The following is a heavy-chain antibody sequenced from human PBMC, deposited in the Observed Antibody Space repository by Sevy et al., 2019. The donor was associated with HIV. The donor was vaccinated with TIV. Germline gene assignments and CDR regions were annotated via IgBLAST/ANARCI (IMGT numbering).Heavy chain of an antibody. Sequence: GGSLRLSCAASGFSFSSYFINWVRQAPGKGLEWVSAISRVGDNTYYADSVKGRFTISRDNSKNTLYLQMNSLRGDDTAVYYCAKQPDYWGRGTLVTVSS. J-gene: IGHJ4*02. V-gene: IGHV3-23*01. CDR3: AKQPDY. CDR1: GFSFSSYF. CDR2: ISRVGDNT.